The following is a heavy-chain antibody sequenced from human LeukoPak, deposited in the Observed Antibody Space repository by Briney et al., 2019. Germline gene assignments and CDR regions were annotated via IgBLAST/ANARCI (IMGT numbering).Heavy chain of an antibody. Sequence: GGSLRLSCTASGFTFGDYAMSWFRQAPGKGLEWVGFIRSKAYGGTTEYAASVKGRFTISRDDSKSIAYLQMNSLKTEDTAVYYCTRDKEGYSSSWYVDYWGQGTLVTVSS. V-gene: IGHV3-49*03. CDR2: IRSKAYGGTT. CDR3: TRDKEGYSSSWYVDY. CDR1: GFTFGDYA. J-gene: IGHJ4*02. D-gene: IGHD6-13*01.